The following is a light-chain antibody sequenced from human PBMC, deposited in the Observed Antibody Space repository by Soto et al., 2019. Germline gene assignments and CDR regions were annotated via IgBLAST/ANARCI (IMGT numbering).Light chain of an antibody. V-gene: IGKV1-5*03. CDR1: QTISSW. Sequence: DIQMTQSPSTLSGSVGGRVTITCRASQTISSWLAWYQQKPGKAPKLLIYKASTLKSGVPSRFSGSGSGTDFTLTISSLQPEDFATYYCQQLNSYPITFGQGTRLEIK. CDR3: QQLNSYPIT. J-gene: IGKJ5*01. CDR2: KAS.